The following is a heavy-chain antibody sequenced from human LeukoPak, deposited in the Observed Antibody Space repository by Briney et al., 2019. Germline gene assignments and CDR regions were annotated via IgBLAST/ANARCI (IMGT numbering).Heavy chain of an antibody. V-gene: IGHV3-66*01. CDR2: ISSAGTT. CDR1: GFTVSSSY. Sequence: GGSLRLSCAATGFTVSSSYMSWVRQAPGKGLEWVSIISSAGTTYYADSVKGRFTISRDNSKNTVYLQVNSLRDEDTAVYYCARDLEAANTYYFDYWGQGTMVTVSS. CDR3: ARDLEAANTYYFDY. D-gene: IGHD6-13*01. J-gene: IGHJ4*02.